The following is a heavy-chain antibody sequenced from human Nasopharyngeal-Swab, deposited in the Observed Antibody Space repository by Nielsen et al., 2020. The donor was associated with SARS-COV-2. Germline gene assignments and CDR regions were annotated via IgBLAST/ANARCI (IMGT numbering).Heavy chain of an antibody. CDR3: ARANSSSWSFDY. CDR2: ISYDGSNK. J-gene: IGHJ4*02. V-gene: IGHV3-30*03. CDR1: GFTYSSYG. Sequence: GRPPSIYWAAVGFTYSSYGMHWVRQAPGKGLEWVAVISYDGSNKYYADSVKGRFTISRDNSKNTLYLQMNSLRAEDTAVYYCARANSSSWSFDYWGQGTLVTVSS. D-gene: IGHD6-13*01.